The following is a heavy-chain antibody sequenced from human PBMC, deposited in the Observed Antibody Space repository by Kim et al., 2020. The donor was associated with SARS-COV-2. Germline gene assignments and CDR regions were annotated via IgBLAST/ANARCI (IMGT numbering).Heavy chain of an antibody. J-gene: IGHJ4*02. V-gene: IGHV4-31*03. Sequence: SETLSLTCTVSGGSISSGGYYWSWIRQHPGKGLEWIGYIYYSGSTYYNPSLKSRVTISVDTSKNQFSLKLSSVTAADTAVYYCARYTPTQGDYWGQGTLVTVSS. CDR1: GGSISSGGYY. CDR3: ARYTPTQGDY. CDR2: IYYSGST. D-gene: IGHD2-2*02.